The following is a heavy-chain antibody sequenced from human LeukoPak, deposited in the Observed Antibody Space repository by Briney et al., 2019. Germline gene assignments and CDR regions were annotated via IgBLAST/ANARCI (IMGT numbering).Heavy chain of an antibody. Sequence: SETLSLTCAVYGGSFSGYYWSWIRLPPGKGLEWIGEINHSGSTNYNPSLKSRVTISVDTSKNQFSLKLSSVTAADTAVYYCARVVFDYGVDYWGQGTLVTVSS. V-gene: IGHV4-34*01. CDR1: GGSFSGYY. J-gene: IGHJ4*02. CDR3: ARVVFDYGVDY. CDR2: INHSGST. D-gene: IGHD4-17*01.